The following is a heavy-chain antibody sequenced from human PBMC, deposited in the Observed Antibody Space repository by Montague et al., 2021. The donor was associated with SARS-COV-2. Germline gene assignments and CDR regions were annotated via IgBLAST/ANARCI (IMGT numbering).Heavy chain of an antibody. CDR2: IYYSGTT. D-gene: IGHD6-6*01. CDR1: GGSISSSSYY. CDR3: ARGPVGVAARLRYYFDQ. J-gene: IGHJ4*02. V-gene: IGHV4-39*01. Sequence: SETLSLTCTVSGGSISSSSYYWGWIRQPPGKGPEWIGSIYYSGTTFYNPSLRSRVTMSVDTSKNQFSLKVRSVTAADTAVYYCARGPVGVAARLRYYFDQWGQGTLVTVSS.